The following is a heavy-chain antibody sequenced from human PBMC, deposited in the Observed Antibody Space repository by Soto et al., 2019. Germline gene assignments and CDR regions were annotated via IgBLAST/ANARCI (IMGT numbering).Heavy chain of an antibody. CDR1: GYAFTVDG. V-gene: IGHV1-18*01. CDR3: ARTFRHRNLGYCSSTSCYAGGYYYYYMDV. J-gene: IGHJ6*03. D-gene: IGHD2-2*01. Sequence: GASVEACCKASGYAFTVDGSSRMRQKPEQGLEWMGWISAYHGNTGCAQKFQGRVTMTMNTSMSTAYMELSSLRSEDTAVFYCARTFRHRNLGYCSSTSCYAGGYYYYYMDVWGKGTTVTV. CDR2: ISAYHGNT.